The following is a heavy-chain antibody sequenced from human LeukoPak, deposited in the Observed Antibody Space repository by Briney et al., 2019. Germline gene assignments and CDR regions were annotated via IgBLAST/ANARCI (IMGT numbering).Heavy chain of an antibody. CDR3: ARGDDFSGDY. Sequence: GGSLRLCCAASGFTFSTYWMSWVRQAPGKGLEWVANIHQDGNEKYYVDAVKGRFTISRDNAKNSLYLQMNSLRVEDTAVYYCARGDDFSGDYWGQGTLVTVS. V-gene: IGHV3-7*04. CDR2: IHQDGNEK. J-gene: IGHJ4*02. CDR1: GFTFSTYW. D-gene: IGHD1-1*01.